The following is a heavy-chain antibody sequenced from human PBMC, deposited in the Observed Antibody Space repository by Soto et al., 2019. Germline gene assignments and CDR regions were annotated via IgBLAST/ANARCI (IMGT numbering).Heavy chain of an antibody. J-gene: IGHJ4*02. D-gene: IGHD3-10*01. CDR3: ARDPGLVRGFTGVYFDY. CDR2: ISAYNGNT. V-gene: IGHV1-18*01. Sequence: ASVKVSCKASGYTFTSYGISWVRQAPGQGLEWMGWISAYNGNTNYAQKLQGRVTMTTDTSTSTAYMELRSLRSDDTAVYYCARDPGLVRGFTGVYFDYWGQGTLVTVSS. CDR1: GYTFTSYG.